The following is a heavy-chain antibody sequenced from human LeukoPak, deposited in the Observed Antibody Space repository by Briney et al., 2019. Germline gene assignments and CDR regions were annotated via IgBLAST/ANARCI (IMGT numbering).Heavy chain of an antibody. J-gene: IGHJ4*02. CDR2: INTNTGNP. D-gene: IGHD3-9*01. V-gene: IGHV7-4-1*02. CDR1: GYTFTSYA. CDR3: ARVTRYFDSKYYFDY. Sequence: ASVKVSCKASGYTFTSYAMNWVRQAPGQGLEWMGRINTNTGNPTYAQGFTGRFVFSLDTSVSTAYLQISSLKAEDTAVYYCARVTRYFDSKYYFDYWGQGTLVTVSS.